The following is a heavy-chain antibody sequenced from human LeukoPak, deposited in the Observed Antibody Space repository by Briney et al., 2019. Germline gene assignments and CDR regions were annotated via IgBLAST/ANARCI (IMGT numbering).Heavy chain of an antibody. J-gene: IGHJ4*02. D-gene: IGHD2-15*01. CDR3: ARDLCHGGSCFHFDS. Sequence: ASVNLSCKTSGYTFTDYYVHWVRQPPGQGLEWLCWINPDSGATNFAQRFQGRVTMTRDTSVNTVHMELNRLRSDDTAVYHCARDLCHGGSCFHFDSWGQGTLVTVSS. CDR1: GYTFTDYY. CDR2: INPDSGAT. V-gene: IGHV1-2*02.